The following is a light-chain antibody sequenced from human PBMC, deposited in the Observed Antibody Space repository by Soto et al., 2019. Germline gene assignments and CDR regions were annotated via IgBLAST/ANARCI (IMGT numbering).Light chain of an antibody. CDR2: DGY. V-gene: IGKV3-20*01. CDR3: QQYGSSPWT. CDR1: QSVSSNY. Sequence: EIVLTQSPGTLSLSPGERATLSCRTSQSVSSNYLAWYQQKPGQAPRLLIYDGYSRATGSPDTFSGSGSGTDFTLTISRLEPEDFAVYYCQQYGSSPWTFGQGTKVDIK. J-gene: IGKJ1*01.